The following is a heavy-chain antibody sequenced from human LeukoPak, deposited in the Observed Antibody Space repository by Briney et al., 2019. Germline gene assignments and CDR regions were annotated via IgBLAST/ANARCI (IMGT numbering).Heavy chain of an antibody. V-gene: IGHV4-39*01. Sequence: SETLSLTCTVSGGSISSSSYYWGWIRQPPGKGLEWIGSIYYSGSTYYNPSLKSRVTISVDTSKNQFSLKPSSVTAADTAVYYCAGYGDYFEGLWWYYIDYWGQGTLVTVSS. D-gene: IGHD4-17*01. CDR2: IYYSGST. J-gene: IGHJ4*02. CDR3: AGYGDYFEGLWWYYIDY. CDR1: GGSISSSSYY.